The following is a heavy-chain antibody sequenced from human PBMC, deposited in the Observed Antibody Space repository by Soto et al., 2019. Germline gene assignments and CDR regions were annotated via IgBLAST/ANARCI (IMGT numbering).Heavy chain of an antibody. CDR1: GGSISRYY. Sequence: QVQLEESGPGLVKPSEALSLTCTVSGGSISRYYWSWIRQSPGKGLEWIGYIYHTGTTDYNPSLKSRVTISVDTSKKQFSLRLRSVTAADTAIYYCARLSAGHGDNLDYWGQGTLVTVSS. CDR2: IYHTGTT. J-gene: IGHJ4*02. V-gene: IGHV4-59*08. CDR3: ARLSAGHGDNLDY. D-gene: IGHD4-17*01.